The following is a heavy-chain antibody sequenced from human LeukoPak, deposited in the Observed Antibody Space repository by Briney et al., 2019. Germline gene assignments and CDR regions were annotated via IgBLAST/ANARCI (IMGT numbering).Heavy chain of an antibody. CDR1: GFTFDDYG. J-gene: IGHJ4*02. Sequence: GGSLRLSCAASGFTFDDYGMSWVRQAPGKGLEWVSGINWNGGSTGYADSVKGRFTISRDNAKNSLYLQMNSLRAEDTALSYCARANYYCSSTSCQVGFDYWGQGTLVTVSP. CDR3: ARANYYCSSTSCQVGFDY. D-gene: IGHD2-2*01. CDR2: INWNGGST. V-gene: IGHV3-20*04.